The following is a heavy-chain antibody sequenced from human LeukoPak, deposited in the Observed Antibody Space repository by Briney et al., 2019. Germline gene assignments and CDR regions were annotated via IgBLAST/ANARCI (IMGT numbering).Heavy chain of an antibody. D-gene: IGHD3-22*01. V-gene: IGHV3-20*04. J-gene: IGHJ3*02. Sequence: GGSLRLSCATSGFTFDDYGMNWVRQAPGKGLEWVSNINWNGRNVDYADSVKGRFTISRDKAMNSLHLQMNSLRAEDTAVYYCARVREQYYYDSSHHRDASDIWGPGTMVIVSS. CDR2: INWNGRNV. CDR1: GFTFDDYG. CDR3: ARVREQYYYDSSHHRDASDI.